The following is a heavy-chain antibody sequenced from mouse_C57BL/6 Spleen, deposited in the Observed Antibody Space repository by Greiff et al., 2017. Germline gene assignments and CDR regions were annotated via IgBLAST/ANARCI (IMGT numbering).Heavy chain of an antibody. CDR3: ARGEDYDYAMDY. D-gene: IGHD2-4*01. Sequence: QVQLKQSGAELVRPGTSVKVSCKASGYAFTNYLIEWVKQRPGQGLEWIGVINPGSGGTNYNEKFKGKATLTADKSSSTAYMQLSSLTSEDSAVYFCARGEDYDYAMDYWGQGTSVTVSS. CDR2: INPGSGGT. V-gene: IGHV1-54*01. J-gene: IGHJ4*01. CDR1: GYAFTNYL.